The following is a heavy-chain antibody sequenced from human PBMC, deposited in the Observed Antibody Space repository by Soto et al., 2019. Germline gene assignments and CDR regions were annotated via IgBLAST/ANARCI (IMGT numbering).Heavy chain of an antibody. CDR3: ARSAAVGKDYYYYGMDV. V-gene: IGHV4-61*01. CDR2: IYYSGST. J-gene: IGHJ6*02. CDR1: GGSVSRGSYY. Sequence: PSETLSLTCAVSGGSVSRGSYYWSWIRQPPGKGLEWIGYIYYSGSTNYNPSLKSRVTISVDTSKNQFSLKLSSVTAADTAVYYCARSAAVGKDYYYYGMDVWGQGTTVTVSS. D-gene: IGHD1-26*01.